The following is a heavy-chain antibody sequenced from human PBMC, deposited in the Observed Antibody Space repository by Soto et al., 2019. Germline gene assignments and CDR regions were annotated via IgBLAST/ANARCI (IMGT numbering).Heavy chain of an antibody. D-gene: IGHD6-13*01. CDR1: GGTFNSHA. CDR2: IIPIFRTT. V-gene: IGHV1-69*12. Sequence: QVQLVQSGAEVKKPGSSVKVSCEASGGTFNSHAISWVRQAPGQGLEWMGGIIPIFRTTNYAQKFQGRLTITADESTRTAYMELSGLRSDDTAVYYCATPYSISLENSYYYAVDVWGQGTTVTVSS. J-gene: IGHJ6*02. CDR3: ATPYSISLENSYYYAVDV.